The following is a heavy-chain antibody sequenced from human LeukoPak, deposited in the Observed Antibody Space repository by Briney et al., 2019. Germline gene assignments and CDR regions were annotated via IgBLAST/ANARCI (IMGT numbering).Heavy chain of an antibody. J-gene: IGHJ4*02. D-gene: IGHD6-6*01. Sequence: SETLSLTCTVSGGSISSYYWSWIRQPPGKGLEWIGYIYYSGSTNYSPSLKSRVTISVDTSKNQFSLKLRSVTAAETAVYYCARRAARGHDYWGQGTLVTVSS. CDR3: ARRAARGHDY. CDR1: GGSISSYY. CDR2: IYYSGST. V-gene: IGHV4-59*01.